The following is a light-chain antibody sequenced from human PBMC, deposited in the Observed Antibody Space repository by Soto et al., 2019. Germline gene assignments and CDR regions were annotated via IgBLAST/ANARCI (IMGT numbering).Light chain of an antibody. Sequence: EIVLTQSPATLSLSPGERATLSCRASQSVSSYLAWYQQKPGQAPRLLIYDASNRATAIPARFSGSGSGTDFTLTISSLEPEDFEVYSCQQRSNWPLTFGGGTKV. CDR1: QSVSSY. CDR3: QQRSNWPLT. V-gene: IGKV3-11*01. J-gene: IGKJ4*01. CDR2: DAS.